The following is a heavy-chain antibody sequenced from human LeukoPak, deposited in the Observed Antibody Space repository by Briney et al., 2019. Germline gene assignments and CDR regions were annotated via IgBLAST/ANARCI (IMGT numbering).Heavy chain of an antibody. Sequence: SVKVSCKASEGTFSSYAISWVRQAPGQGLEWMGGIIPIFGTANYAQKFQGRVTITADESTSTAYMELSSLRSEDTAVYYCARVAGELIGANWFDPWGQGTLVTVSS. J-gene: IGHJ5*02. D-gene: IGHD3-10*01. CDR3: ARVAGELIGANWFDP. V-gene: IGHV1-69*13. CDR2: IIPIFGTA. CDR1: EGTFSSYA.